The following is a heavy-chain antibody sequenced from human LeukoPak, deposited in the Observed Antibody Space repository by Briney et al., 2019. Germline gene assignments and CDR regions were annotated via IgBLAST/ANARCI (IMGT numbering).Heavy chain of an antibody. V-gene: IGHV3-73*01. J-gene: IGHJ4*02. CDR3: AKAPNPPPYTEYYFDF. D-gene: IGHD2-2*02. Sequence: GGSLTLSCAASGFTFSGSAMHWVRQASGKGLEWVGRIRSKANSYATAYAASVKGRFTISRDDSKNTAYLQMNSLKTEDTAVYYCAKAPNPPPYTEYYFDFWGQGTLVSVSS. CDR1: GFTFSGSA. CDR2: IRSKANSYAT.